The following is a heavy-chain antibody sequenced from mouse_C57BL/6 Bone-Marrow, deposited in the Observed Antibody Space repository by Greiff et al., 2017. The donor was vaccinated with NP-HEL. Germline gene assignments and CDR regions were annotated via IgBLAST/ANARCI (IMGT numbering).Heavy chain of an antibody. CDR1: GYTFTSYW. Sequence: VQLQQSGTVLARPGASVKMSCKTSGYTFTSYWMHWVKQRPGQGLEWIGAIYPGNSDTSYTQKFKGKAKLTAVTSASKAYMELSSLTNEDSAVYYCTRSTTVSFDYWGQGTTLTVSS. J-gene: IGHJ2*01. V-gene: IGHV1-5*01. CDR3: TRSTTVSFDY. CDR2: IYPGNSDT. D-gene: IGHD2-1*01.